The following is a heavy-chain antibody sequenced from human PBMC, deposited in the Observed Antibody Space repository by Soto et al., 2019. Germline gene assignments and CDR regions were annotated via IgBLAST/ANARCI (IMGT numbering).Heavy chain of an antibody. CDR1: GGSFSDYY. CDR2: INHSGSA. Sequence: PSETLSLTCAVYGGSFSDYYWSWIRQPPGKGLEWIGEINHSGSANYNPSLKSRVTISIDTSKNQFSLKLSSVTAADTAVYYCARGPLITMIRGVRFDHWGQGMLVTVSS. CDR3: ARGPLITMIRGVRFDH. D-gene: IGHD3-10*01. J-gene: IGHJ4*02. V-gene: IGHV4-34*01.